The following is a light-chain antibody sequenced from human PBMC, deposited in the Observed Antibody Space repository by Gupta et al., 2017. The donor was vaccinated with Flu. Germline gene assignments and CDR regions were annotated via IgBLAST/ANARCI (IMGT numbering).Light chain of an antibody. CDR3: HQYNSYSPET. Sequence: DIQMTQSPSTLSASVGDRVTITCRASQSINNWLAWYQQKPGKAPKLLIYKASNLQSGVPSRFSDSGSGTEFSLTISSRQPDDFAIYYCHQYNSYSPETFGQGTXLEIK. V-gene: IGKV1-5*03. J-gene: IGKJ2*01. CDR1: QSINNW. CDR2: KAS.